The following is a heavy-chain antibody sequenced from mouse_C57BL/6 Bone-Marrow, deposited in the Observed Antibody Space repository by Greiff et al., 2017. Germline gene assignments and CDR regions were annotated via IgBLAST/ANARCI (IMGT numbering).Heavy chain of an antibody. V-gene: IGHV1-69*01. CDR3: ARMAIYYGNDAWFAY. CDR1: GYTFTSYW. J-gene: IGHJ3*01. Sequence: VQLQQPGAELVMPGASVKLSCKASGYTFTSYWMHWVKQRPGQGLEWIGEIDPSDSYTNYNQKFKGKSPLTVDKSSSTAYMQLSSLTSEDSAVYYCARMAIYYGNDAWFAYWGQGTLVTVSA. CDR2: IDPSDSYT. D-gene: IGHD2-2*01.